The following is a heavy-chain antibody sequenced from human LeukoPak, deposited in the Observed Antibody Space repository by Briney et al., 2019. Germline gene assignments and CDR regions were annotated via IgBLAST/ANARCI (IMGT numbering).Heavy chain of an antibody. J-gene: IGHJ6*02. D-gene: IGHD1-1*01. Sequence: QTGGSLRLSCAASGFTFSSYGMHWVRQAPGKGLEWVAVIWYDGSNKYYADSVKGRFTISRDNSKNTLYLQMNSLRAEDTAVYYCARDYREHYYYYGMDVWGQGTTVTVSS. CDR2: IWYDGSNK. CDR1: GFTFSSYG. CDR3: ARDYREHYYYYGMDV. V-gene: IGHV3-33*01.